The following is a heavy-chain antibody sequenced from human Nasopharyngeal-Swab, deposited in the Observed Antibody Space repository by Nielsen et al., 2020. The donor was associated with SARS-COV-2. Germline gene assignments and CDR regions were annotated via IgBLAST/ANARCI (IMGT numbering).Heavy chain of an antibody. Sequence: GSLKISCAASGFTFSSYGMHWVRQAPGKGLEWVAVIWYDGSNKYYADSVKGRFTISRDNSKNTLYLQMNSLRAEDTAVYYCARDLRTAAAGTGFDYWGQGTLVTVSS. CDR1: GFTFSSYG. D-gene: IGHD6-13*01. CDR2: IWYDGSNK. V-gene: IGHV3-33*01. CDR3: ARDLRTAAAGTGFDY. J-gene: IGHJ4*02.